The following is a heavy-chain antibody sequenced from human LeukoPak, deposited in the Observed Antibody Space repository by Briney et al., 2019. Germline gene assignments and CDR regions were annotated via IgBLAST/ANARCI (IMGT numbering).Heavy chain of an antibody. Sequence: PGGSLRLSCAASGFTFSNAWMSWVRQAPGKGLEWVGRIKSRTDGGTTDYAAPVKGRFTISRDDSKNTLYLQMNSLKTGDTAVYYCTTDRHSYGSTDYWGQGTLVTVSS. CDR2: IKSRTDGGTT. J-gene: IGHJ4*02. D-gene: IGHD5-18*01. CDR1: GFTFSNAW. CDR3: TTDRHSYGSTDY. V-gene: IGHV3-15*01.